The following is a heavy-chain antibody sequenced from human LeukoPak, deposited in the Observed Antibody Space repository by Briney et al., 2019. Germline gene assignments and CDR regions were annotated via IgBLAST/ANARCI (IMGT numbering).Heavy chain of an antibody. J-gene: IGHJ6*03. CDR3: ASSYGDPRGYYYYYYMDV. Sequence: TGGSLRLSCAASGFTFTTYAINWVRQVPGKGLEWVSSITADGANTYLADSVKGRFTISRDNAKNTLYVQMNSLRAEDTAVYYCASSYGDPRGYYYYYYMDVWGKGTTVTVSS. CDR2: ITADGANT. CDR1: GFTFTTYA. V-gene: IGHV3-23*01. D-gene: IGHD4-17*01.